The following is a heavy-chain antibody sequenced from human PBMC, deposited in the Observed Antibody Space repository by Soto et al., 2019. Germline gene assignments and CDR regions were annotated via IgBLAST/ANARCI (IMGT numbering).Heavy chain of an antibody. Sequence: PSETLSLTCTVPDGSITTYYWSWIRQSPGKGLEWIGNIYHSGSTNYSPSLNSRVTISLDTSKNQFSLKLSSVTAADTALYYCARDAAYSGSYRYNFDSWGQGSLVTVSS. CDR3: ARDAAYSGSYRYNFDS. D-gene: IGHD1-26*01. CDR2: IYHSGST. J-gene: IGHJ4*02. CDR1: DGSITTYY. V-gene: IGHV4-59*12.